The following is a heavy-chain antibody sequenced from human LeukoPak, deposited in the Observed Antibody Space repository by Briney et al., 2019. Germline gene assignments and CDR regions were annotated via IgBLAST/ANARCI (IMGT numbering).Heavy chain of an antibody. D-gene: IGHD2-8*01. V-gene: IGHV3-23*01. CDR1: GFTFSSYA. Sequence: QSGGSLRLSCAASGFTFSSYAMSWVRQAPGKGLEWVSDISGSGGSTYYADSVKGRFTISRDNSKNTLYLQMNSLRAEDTAVYYCAKDRSCTNNIRHGDFDYWGQGTLVTVSS. CDR2: ISGSGGST. J-gene: IGHJ4*02. CDR3: AKDRSCTNNIRHGDFDY.